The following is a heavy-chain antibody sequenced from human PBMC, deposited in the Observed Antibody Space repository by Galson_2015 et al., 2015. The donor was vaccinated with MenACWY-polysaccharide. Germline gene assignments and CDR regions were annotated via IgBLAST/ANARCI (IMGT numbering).Heavy chain of an antibody. Sequence: SVKVSCKASGYTFTGYYIHWVRQAPGQGLEWMGWINANSGATHYLQKFRGRVTMTRDTSISTAHMELSRVGSDDTAVYFCARDSTGHPGYFDYWGQGTLVTVSS. D-gene: IGHD1-14*01. CDR1: GYTFTGYY. CDR3: ARDSTGHPGYFDY. J-gene: IGHJ4*02. CDR2: INANSGAT. V-gene: IGHV1-2*02.